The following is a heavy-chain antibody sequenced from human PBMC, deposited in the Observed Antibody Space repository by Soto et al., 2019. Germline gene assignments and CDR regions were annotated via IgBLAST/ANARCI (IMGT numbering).Heavy chain of an antibody. CDR1: GYSFTKCW. CDR2: IYPDESDT. D-gene: IGHD2-21*01. J-gene: IGHJ6*02. V-gene: IGHV5-51*01. CDR3: ARQGMIARREYGMDV. Sequence: PGESLKISCKGSGYSFTKCWIGCVRQMPGKGLEWMAIIYPDESDTNYSPSFQGHVTISADKSISTAYRQWSSLKASDTGMYYCARQGMIARREYGMDVWGQGTTVTDSS.